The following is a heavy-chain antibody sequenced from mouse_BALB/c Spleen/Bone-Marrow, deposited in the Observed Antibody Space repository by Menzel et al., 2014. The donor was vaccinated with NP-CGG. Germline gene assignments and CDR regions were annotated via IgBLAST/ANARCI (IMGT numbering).Heavy chain of an antibody. V-gene: IGHV14-3*02. CDR1: GFNIXDTY. CDR2: IDPANGNT. J-gene: IGHJ1*01. D-gene: IGHD2-14*01. Sequence: EVQVVESGAELVKPGASVKLPCTASGFNIXDTYLHWVKQRPEQGLEWIGRIDPANGNTKYDPKFQGKATITADTSSNTAYLQLSSLTSEDTAVYYCASYRYAWYFDVWGAGTTVTVSS. CDR3: ASYRYAWYFDV.